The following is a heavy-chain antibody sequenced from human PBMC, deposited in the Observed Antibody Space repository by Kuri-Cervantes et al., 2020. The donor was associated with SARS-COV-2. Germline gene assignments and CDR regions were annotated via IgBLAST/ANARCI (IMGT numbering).Heavy chain of an antibody. V-gene: IGHV4-61*01. CDR2: IYYNGST. CDR3: ARHDYGDPLTYYYGMDV. J-gene: IGHJ6*02. Sequence: SETLSLTCTVSGSSVSSGSYYWSWIRQPPGEGLEWIGYIYYNGSTNYNPSLKSRVTISVDTSKNQFSPKLSSVTAADTAMYYCARHDYGDPLTYYYGMDVWGQGTTVTVSS. D-gene: IGHD4-17*01. CDR1: GSSVSSGSYY.